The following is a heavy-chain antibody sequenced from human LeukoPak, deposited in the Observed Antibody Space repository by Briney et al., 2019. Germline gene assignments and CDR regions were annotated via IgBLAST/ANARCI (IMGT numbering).Heavy chain of an antibody. J-gene: IGHJ4*03. CDR1: GGSISTYY. V-gene: IGHV4-59*08. CDR2: IYYSGST. Sequence: SETLSLTCTVSGGSISTYYWSWIRQPPGKGLEWIGHIYYSGSTTYNPSLKSRVTISVDTSKNQFSLKLSSVTAADTAEYFCARQSGYFDYWGQGTLVTVSS. CDR3: ARQSGYFDY.